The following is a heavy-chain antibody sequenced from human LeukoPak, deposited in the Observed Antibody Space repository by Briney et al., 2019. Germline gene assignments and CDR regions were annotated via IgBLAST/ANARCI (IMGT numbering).Heavy chain of an antibody. CDR1: GGFTSSYY. V-gene: IGHV4-59*01. CDR3: ASISCSGRGCRPVLYYFDY. Sequence: SETLSLTWTVAGGFTSSYYCRWIRQPPGRRLEWSVFIYDGGGTNYNPSLKSRVTISVDTSKNQFSLKLSSVTAADTAVYYCASISCSGRGCRPVLYYFDYCGAGSLVTVSS. CDR2: IYDGGGT. D-gene: IGHD2-15*01. J-gene: IGHJ4*02.